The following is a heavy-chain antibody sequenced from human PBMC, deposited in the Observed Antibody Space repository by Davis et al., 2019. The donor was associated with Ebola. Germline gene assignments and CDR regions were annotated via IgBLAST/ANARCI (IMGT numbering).Heavy chain of an antibody. Sequence: PGGSLRLSCAASGFTFDDYAMHWVRHAPGKGLEWVSGISWNSGSIGYADSVKGRFTISRDNAKNSLYLQMNSLRAEDTALYYCAKDQGTRYCSSTSCYHPGMDVWGKGTTVTVSS. D-gene: IGHD2-2*01. CDR2: ISWNSGSI. J-gene: IGHJ6*04. CDR3: AKDQGTRYCSSTSCYHPGMDV. CDR1: GFTFDDYA. V-gene: IGHV3-9*01.